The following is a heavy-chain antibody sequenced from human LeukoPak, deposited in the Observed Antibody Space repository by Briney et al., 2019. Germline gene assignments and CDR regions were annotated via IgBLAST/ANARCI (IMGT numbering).Heavy chain of an antibody. J-gene: IGHJ4*02. CDR1: GFTFTTFW. CDR3: VRDWGYDSSGYWQKYFDT. D-gene: IGHD3-22*01. CDR2: INHDGSST. Sequence: GGPLRLSCAISGFTFTTFWMHWVRQAPGKGLVWVSRINHDGSSTNYADSVKGRFTISRDNAKNTVHLQMNSLRAEDTAVYYCVRDWGYDSSGYWQKYFDTWGQGTLVTVSS. V-gene: IGHV3-74*01.